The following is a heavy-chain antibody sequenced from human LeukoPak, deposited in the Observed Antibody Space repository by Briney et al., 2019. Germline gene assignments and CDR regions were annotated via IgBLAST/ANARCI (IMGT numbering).Heavy chain of an antibody. CDR3: ARIYGPGSYHNWFDP. J-gene: IGHJ5*02. Sequence: SETLCLTCTASGGTISSYYWSWIRQAPGKGLEWIWRIYSSGSSNYNPSLKSRVTMSVDTHKNQFSLKLSSVTAADTAVYYCARIYGPGSYHNWFDPWGQGPLVRVPS. CDR2: IYSSGSS. CDR1: GGTISSYY. D-gene: IGHD3-10*01. V-gene: IGHV4-4*07.